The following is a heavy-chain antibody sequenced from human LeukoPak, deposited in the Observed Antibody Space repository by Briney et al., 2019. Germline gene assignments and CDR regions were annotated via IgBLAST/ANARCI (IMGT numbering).Heavy chain of an antibody. D-gene: IGHD6-19*01. J-gene: IGHJ4*02. CDR1: GDSVASNNGA. Sequence: QTLSPTCAISGDSVASNNGAWNWIRQSPSRGLEWLGRTYYRSKWYNDYAMPMKGRISINPDTSKNQFSLQVNSVTPEDTAIYYCTRDLGTSGWYTFDYWGQGTLVTVSS. CDR3: TRDLGTSGWYTFDY. V-gene: IGHV6-1*01. CDR2: TYYRSKWYN.